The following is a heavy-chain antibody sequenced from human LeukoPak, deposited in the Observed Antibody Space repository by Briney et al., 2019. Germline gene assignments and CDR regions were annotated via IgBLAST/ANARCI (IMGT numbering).Heavy chain of an antibody. V-gene: IGHV1-69*04. Sequence: ASVKVSFKASGGTFSSYAISWVRQAPGQGLEWMGRIIPIHGIANYAQKFQGRVTITADKSTSTAYMELSSLRSEDTAVYYCARETRVVTLNWFDPWGQGTLVTVSS. J-gene: IGHJ5*02. D-gene: IGHD4-23*01. CDR2: IIPIHGIA. CDR3: ARETRVVTLNWFDP. CDR1: GGTFSSYA.